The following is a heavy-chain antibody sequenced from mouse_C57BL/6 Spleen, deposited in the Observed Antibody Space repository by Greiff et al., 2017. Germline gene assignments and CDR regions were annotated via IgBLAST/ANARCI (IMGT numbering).Heavy chain of an antibody. CDR2: LRNKANGYTT. D-gene: IGHD2-3*01. Sequence: EVKVVESGGGLVQPGASLRLSCAASGFTFTDYYMSWVRQPPGKAPEWLALLRNKANGYTTEYNASVKGRFTISRDNSQNILYLQMNTLRAEDSATYYCVKAVPPYEFAYWGQGTLVTVSA. CDR1: GFTFTDYY. CDR3: VKAVPPYEFAY. J-gene: IGHJ3*01. V-gene: IGHV7-4*01.